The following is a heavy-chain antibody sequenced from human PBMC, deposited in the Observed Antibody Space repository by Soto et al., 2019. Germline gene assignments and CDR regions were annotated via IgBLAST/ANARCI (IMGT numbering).Heavy chain of an antibody. J-gene: IGHJ4*02. V-gene: IGHV3-33*01. CDR2: IWYDGSNK. CDR3: ARDPTPSSGYYLYYFDY. CDR1: GFTFSSYG. Sequence: GGSLRLSCAASGFTFSSYGMHWVRQAPGKGLEWVAVIWYDGSNKYYADSVKGRFTISRDNSKNTLYLQMNSLRAEDTAVYYCARDPTPSSGYYLYYFDYWGQGTLVTVS. D-gene: IGHD3-22*01.